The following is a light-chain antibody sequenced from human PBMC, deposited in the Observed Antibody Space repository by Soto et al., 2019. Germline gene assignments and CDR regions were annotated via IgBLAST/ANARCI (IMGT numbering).Light chain of an antibody. CDR1: SSNIGAGYD. J-gene: IGLJ2*01. V-gene: IGLV1-40*01. CDR3: QSYDSSLSGYVV. CDR2: GNS. Sequence: QLVLTQPPSVSGAPGQRVTISCTGSSSNIGAGYDVHWYQQLPGTAPKLLIYGNSNRPSGVPDRFSGSKSGTSASLAITGLQAEEEADYYCQSYDSSLSGYVVFGGGTKVTVL.